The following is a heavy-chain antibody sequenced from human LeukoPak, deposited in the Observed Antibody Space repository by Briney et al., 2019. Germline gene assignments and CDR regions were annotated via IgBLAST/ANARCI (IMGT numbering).Heavy chain of an antibody. CDR3: ARYLLYSSSSFFDY. V-gene: IGHV4-31*03. Sequence: SETLSLTCTVSGGSISSGGYYWSWIRQHPGKGLEWIGYIYYRGSTYYSPSLKSRVTISVDTSKDQFSLKLSSVTAADTAVYYCARYLLYSSSSFFDYWGRGTLVTVSS. CDR2: IYYRGST. CDR1: GGSISSGGYY. D-gene: IGHD6-13*01. J-gene: IGHJ4*02.